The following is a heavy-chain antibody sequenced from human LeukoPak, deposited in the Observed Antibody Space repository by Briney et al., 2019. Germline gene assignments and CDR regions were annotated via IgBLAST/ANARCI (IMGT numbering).Heavy chain of an antibody. D-gene: IGHD3-10*02. CDR2: INPNSGGT. CDR1: GYTFTGYY. Sequence: ASVKVSCKASGYTFTGYYMHWVRQAPGQGLEWMGRINPNSGGTNYAQKFQGRITMTRDTSISTAYMELSRLRSDDTAVYYCARCSGSGCAFDIWGQGTMVTVSS. V-gene: IGHV1-2*06. J-gene: IGHJ3*02. CDR3: ARCSGSGCAFDI.